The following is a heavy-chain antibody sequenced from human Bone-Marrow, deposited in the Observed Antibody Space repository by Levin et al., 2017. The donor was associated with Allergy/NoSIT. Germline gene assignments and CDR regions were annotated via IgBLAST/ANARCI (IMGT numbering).Heavy chain of an antibody. J-gene: IGHJ4*02. Sequence: PGGSLRLSCEASGFKFTTYAFHWVRQAPGKGLEWVAIISSDGSQEDYLDSVRGRFTISRDNSKDTVYLQINSLRAEDTGLYYCARTRYYAGSSGYQTFDAWGQGIMVIASS. D-gene: IGHD3-22*01. V-gene: IGHV3-30*03. CDR2: ISSDGSQE. CDR1: GFKFTTYA. CDR3: ARTRYYAGSSGYQTFDA.